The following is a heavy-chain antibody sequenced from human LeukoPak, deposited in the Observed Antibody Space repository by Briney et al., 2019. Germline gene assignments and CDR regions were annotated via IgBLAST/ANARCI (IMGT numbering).Heavy chain of an antibody. CDR2: ISGSGGST. CDR1: GFTFSSYA. V-gene: IGHV3-23*01. J-gene: IGHJ3*02. D-gene: IGHD3-22*01. Sequence: GGSLRLSCAASGFTFSSYAMSWVRQAPGKGLEWVSAISGSGGSTYYADSVKGRFTISRDNSKNTLYLQMNSLRAEDTAVYYCARDLTYYDSSGYPISGIWGQGTMVTVSS. CDR3: ARDLTYYDSSGYPISGI.